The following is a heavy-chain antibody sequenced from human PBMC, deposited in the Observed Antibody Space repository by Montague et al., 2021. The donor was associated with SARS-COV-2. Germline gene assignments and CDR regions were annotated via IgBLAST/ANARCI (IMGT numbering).Heavy chain of an antibody. CDR3: ARGYDSSGYQY. D-gene: IGHD3-22*01. Sequence: SLRLFCAASGFTFSTFWITWVRQVPGKGLEWVANIKQDGSEKYYVDSVKGRFTISRDNAKNSLYLQLDSLRAEDTAVYYCARGYDSSGYQYWGQGTLVTVSS. CDR2: IKQDGSEK. CDR1: GFTFSTFW. V-gene: IGHV3-7*05. J-gene: IGHJ4*02.